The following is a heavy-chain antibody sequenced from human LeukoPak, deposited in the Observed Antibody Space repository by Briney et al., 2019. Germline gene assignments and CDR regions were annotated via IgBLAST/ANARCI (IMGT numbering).Heavy chain of an antibody. Sequence: GGSLRLSCAASGFTFSSYAMSWVRQAPGKGLEWVSAISGSGGSTYYADSVKGRFTISRDNSKNTLYLQMNSLRAEDTAVYYRAKGIRRDGYNLFDYWGQGTLVTVSS. CDR1: GFTFSSYA. CDR3: AKGIRRDGYNLFDY. D-gene: IGHD5-24*01. CDR2: ISGSGGST. J-gene: IGHJ4*02. V-gene: IGHV3-23*01.